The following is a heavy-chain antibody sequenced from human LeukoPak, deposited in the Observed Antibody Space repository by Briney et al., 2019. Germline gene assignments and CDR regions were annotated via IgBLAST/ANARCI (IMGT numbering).Heavy chain of an antibody. J-gene: IGHJ4*02. D-gene: IGHD5/OR15-5a*01. Sequence: GGSVRHSCAASGFTVSSNYMSWVRQAPGKGLEWVSVIYSGGSTYYAGSVKGRFTISRDNSKNTLYLQMNSLRAEDTAVYYCAREGTAVSTYLDYWGQGTLVTVSS. CDR3: AREGTAVSTYLDY. CDR1: GFTVSSNY. V-gene: IGHV3-66*01. CDR2: IYSGGST.